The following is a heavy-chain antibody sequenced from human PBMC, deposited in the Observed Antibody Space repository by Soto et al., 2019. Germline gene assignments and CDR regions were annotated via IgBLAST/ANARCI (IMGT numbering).Heavy chain of an antibody. V-gene: IGHV4-31*03. J-gene: IGHJ4*02. D-gene: IGHD5-12*01. CDR2: IYYSGST. CDR1: GGSISSGGYY. CDR3: ARTEVYSGYVDY. Sequence: QVQLQESGPGLVKPSQTLSLTCTVSGGSISSGGYYWSWIRQHPGKGLEWIGYIYYSGSTYYNPSFKSRVTISVDTSKNQFSLKLSSVTAADTAVYYCARTEVYSGYVDYWGQGTLVTVSS.